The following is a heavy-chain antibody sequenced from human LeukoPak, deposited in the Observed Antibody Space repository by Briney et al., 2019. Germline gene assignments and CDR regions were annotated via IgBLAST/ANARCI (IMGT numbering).Heavy chain of an antibody. CDR2: IYYSGNT. V-gene: IGHV4-39*07. D-gene: IGHD3-16*02. Sequence: SETLSLTCTVSGGFISSSNSHWAWIRQPPGKGLEWVGTIYYSGNTYYKSSLKSRVTISVDTSKNQFSLKRSAVTAADTAASYCARGREGGSVWGSYRSSFYTDYWGQGTLVTVSS. CDR1: GGFISSSNSH. CDR3: ARGREGGSVWGSYRSSFYTDY. J-gene: IGHJ4*02.